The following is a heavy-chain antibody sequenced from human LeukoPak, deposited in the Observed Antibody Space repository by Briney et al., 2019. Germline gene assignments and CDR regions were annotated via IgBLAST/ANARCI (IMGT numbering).Heavy chain of an antibody. CDR1: GGTFSSYA. Sequence: SLKVSCKASGGTFSSYAISWVRQAPGQGLGWMGGIIPIFGTANYAQKFQGRVTITADESTSTAYLELSSLRSEDTAVYYCARGGYSSGWYDYWGQGTLVTVSS. D-gene: IGHD6-19*01. CDR2: IIPIFGTA. V-gene: IGHV1-69*01. J-gene: IGHJ4*02. CDR3: ARGGYSSGWYDY.